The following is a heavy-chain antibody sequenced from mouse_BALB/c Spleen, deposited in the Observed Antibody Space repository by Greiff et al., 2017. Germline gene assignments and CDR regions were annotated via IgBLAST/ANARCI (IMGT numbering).Heavy chain of an antibody. CDR2: ISYDGSN. V-gene: IGHV3-6*02. Sequence: EVQLQQSGPGLVKPSQSLSLTCSVTGYSITSGYYWNWIRQFPGNKLEWMGYISYDGSNNYNPSLKNRISITRDTSKNQFFLKLNSVTTEDTATYYCARDPYEENYFDYWGQGTTLTVSS. D-gene: IGHD1-1*01. J-gene: IGHJ2*01. CDR1: GYSITSGYY. CDR3: ARDPYEENYFDY.